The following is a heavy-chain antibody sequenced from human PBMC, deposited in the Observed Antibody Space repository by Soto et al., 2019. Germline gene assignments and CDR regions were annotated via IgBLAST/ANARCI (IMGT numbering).Heavy chain of an antibody. V-gene: IGHV1-69*01. CDR3: ARDRDDYGSGNYYNRIDF. J-gene: IGHJ4*02. CDR1: GGIFSTYA. D-gene: IGHD3-10*01. Sequence: QVQLVQSGAEVKKPWSSVKVSCKASGGIFSTYAISWLRQAPGQGLEWMGGIVPIFGTPNYARMFQGRGTITADESTTTSYMELSRLKSEDTAVYYCARDRDDYGSGNYYNRIDFWGQGTLVTVSS. CDR2: IVPIFGTP.